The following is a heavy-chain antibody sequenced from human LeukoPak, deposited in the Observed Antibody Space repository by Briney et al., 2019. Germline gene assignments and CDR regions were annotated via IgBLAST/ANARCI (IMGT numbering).Heavy chain of an antibody. CDR1: GGSISSSSHY. CDR3: AMLRWLHSH. D-gene: IGHD5-24*01. Sequence: SETLSLTCTVSGGSISSSSHYWGWIRQPPGKGLEWIGSIYYSGSTYYNPSLKSRVTISVDTSKNQFSLKLSSVTAADTAVYYCAMLRWLHSHWGQGTLVTVSS. CDR2: IYYSGST. J-gene: IGHJ4*02. V-gene: IGHV4-39*07.